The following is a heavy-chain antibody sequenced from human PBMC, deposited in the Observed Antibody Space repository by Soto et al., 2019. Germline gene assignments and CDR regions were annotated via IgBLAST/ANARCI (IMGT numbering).Heavy chain of an antibody. Sequence: LRLSCVASGFSFDNYGMSWVRQAPGEGLEWVSAIKSDGTSTYYAASVEDRFTISRDNSKNTLYLQLNSLRAEDTAVYYCAQLGLMTFSHKHYFNHWGRGTLVTVSS. V-gene: IGHV3-23*01. J-gene: IGHJ4*02. CDR2: IKSDGTST. CDR3: AQLGLMTFSHKHYFNH. D-gene: IGHD3-16*01. CDR1: GFSFDNYG.